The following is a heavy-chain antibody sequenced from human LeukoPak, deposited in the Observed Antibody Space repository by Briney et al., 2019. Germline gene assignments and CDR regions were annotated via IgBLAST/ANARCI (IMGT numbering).Heavy chain of an antibody. J-gene: IGHJ4*02. Sequence: GGSLRLSCAASGPTVITNYMTWVRQAPGKGLEWVSVLYIDGNTKYADSVQGRFTISRDNSKNTLYLEMNSLSPDDTAVYYCARGVEPLAANTLAYWGQGTLVTVSS. CDR1: GPTVITNY. CDR3: ARGVEPLAANTLAY. V-gene: IGHV3-53*01. CDR2: LYIDGNT. D-gene: IGHD1-14*01.